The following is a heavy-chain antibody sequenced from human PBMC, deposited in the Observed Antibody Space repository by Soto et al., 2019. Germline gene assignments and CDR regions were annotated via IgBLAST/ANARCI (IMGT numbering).Heavy chain of an antibody. CDR2: IYYSGST. CDR3: ARLVYDSSGYRPC. V-gene: IGHV4-39*01. CDR1: GGSISSSSDY. J-gene: IGHJ4*02. Sequence: SETLSLTCTVSGGSISSSSDYWGWIRQPPGKGLEWIGSIYYSGSTYYNPSLKSRVTISVDTSKNQFSLKLSSVTAADTAVYYCARLVYDSSGYRPCWGQGTLVTVSS. D-gene: IGHD3-22*01.